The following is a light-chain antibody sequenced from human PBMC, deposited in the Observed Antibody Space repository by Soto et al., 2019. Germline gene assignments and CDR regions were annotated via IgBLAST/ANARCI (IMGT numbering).Light chain of an antibody. J-gene: IGKJ3*01. Sequence: DLQMTQSPSSLSASVGDRVTITCRASQDISISLNWYQQKPGKAPKLLLYDASSVAAGVPSRFSGSGSGTDFTLTISSLQPEDIATYYCQQYHNLPPVTFGPGTTVDIK. CDR2: DAS. CDR1: QDISIS. CDR3: QQYHNLPPVT. V-gene: IGKV1-33*01.